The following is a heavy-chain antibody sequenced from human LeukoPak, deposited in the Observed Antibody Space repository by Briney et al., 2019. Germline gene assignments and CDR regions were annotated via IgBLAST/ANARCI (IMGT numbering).Heavy chain of an antibody. Sequence: ASVKVSCKASGYTFTSYDINWVRQATGQGLEWMGWMNPNSGNTDYAQKFQGRVTMTRDTSISTAYMELSRLRSDDTAVYYCARDHYYDSSGYKDYWGQGTLVTVSS. D-gene: IGHD3-22*01. CDR1: GYTFTSYD. CDR3: ARDHYYDSSGYKDY. V-gene: IGHV1-8*01. CDR2: MNPNSGNT. J-gene: IGHJ4*02.